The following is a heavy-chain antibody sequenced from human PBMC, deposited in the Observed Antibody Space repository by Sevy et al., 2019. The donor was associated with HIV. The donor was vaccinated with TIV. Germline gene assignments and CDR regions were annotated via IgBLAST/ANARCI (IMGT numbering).Heavy chain of an antibody. V-gene: IGHV3-33*01. CDR2: IWYDGSNK. Sequence: GGSLRLSCAASGFTFSSYGMHWVRQAPGKGLEWVAVIWYDGSNKYYADSVKGRFPISRDNSKTTLYLQMNSLRADDTAVYYCARFRVTTHWYYGMDVWGQRTTVTVSS. J-gene: IGHJ6*02. CDR3: ARFRVTTHWYYGMDV. CDR1: GFTFSSYG. D-gene: IGHD4-17*01.